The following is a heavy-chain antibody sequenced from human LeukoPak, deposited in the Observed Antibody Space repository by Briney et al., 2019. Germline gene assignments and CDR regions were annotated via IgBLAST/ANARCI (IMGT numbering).Heavy chain of an antibody. CDR3: ARLTAVTLWYFDY. J-gene: IGHJ4*02. Sequence: PSETLSLTCTVSGGSISSSSYYWGWIRQPPGKGLEWIGSIYYSGSTYYNPSLKGRVTISVDTSKNQFSLKLSSVTAADTAVYYCARLTAVTLWYFDYWGQGTLVTVSS. CDR2: IYYSGST. CDR1: GGSISSSSYY. D-gene: IGHD6-13*01. V-gene: IGHV4-39*01.